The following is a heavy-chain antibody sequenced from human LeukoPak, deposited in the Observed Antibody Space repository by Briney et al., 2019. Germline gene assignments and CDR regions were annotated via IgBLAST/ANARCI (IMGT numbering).Heavy chain of an antibody. V-gene: IGHV4-34*01. Sequence: SETLSLTCAVYGGSFSGYYCSWIRQPPGKGQEWIGEINHSGSTNYNPSLKSRVTISVDTSKNQFSLKLSSVTAADTAVYYCARSTVYFDAFDIWGQGTMVTVSS. CDR2: INHSGST. CDR1: GGSFSGYY. J-gene: IGHJ3*02. D-gene: IGHD2/OR15-2a*01. CDR3: ARSTVYFDAFDI.